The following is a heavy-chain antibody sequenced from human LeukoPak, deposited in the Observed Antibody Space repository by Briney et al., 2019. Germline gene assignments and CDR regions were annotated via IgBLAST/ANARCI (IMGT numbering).Heavy chain of an antibody. Sequence: PSETLSLTYTVTGYSISSGYYWGWIRQPPGKGLEWIGSIYHSGSTYYNPSLKSRVTISVDTSKNQFSLKLSSVTAADTAVYYCARDGGSYLDAFDIWGQGTMVTVSS. CDR1: GYSISSGYY. V-gene: IGHV4-38-2*02. J-gene: IGHJ3*02. D-gene: IGHD1-26*01. CDR2: IYHSGST. CDR3: ARDGGSYLDAFDI.